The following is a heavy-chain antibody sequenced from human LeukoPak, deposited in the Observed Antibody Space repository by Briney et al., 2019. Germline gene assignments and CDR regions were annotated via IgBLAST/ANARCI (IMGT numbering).Heavy chain of an antibody. J-gene: IGHJ4*02. CDR3: AKVEGASKASVY. D-gene: IGHD1-1*01. V-gene: IGHV3-53*01. CDR1: GFTVSGSY. Sequence: PGGSLRLSCVASGFTVSGSYMTWVRQAPGKGLKWVSVIYSGGSTYYADSVKGRFTISRDNSKNTLYLQMYSLRAEDTAVYYCAKVEGASKASVYWGQGALVTVSS. CDR2: IYSGGST.